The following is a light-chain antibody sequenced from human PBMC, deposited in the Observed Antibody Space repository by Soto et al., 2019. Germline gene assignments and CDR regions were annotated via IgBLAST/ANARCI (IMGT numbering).Light chain of an antibody. Sequence: AIRMTQSPSSFSASTGDRVTITCRASQDISTYLAWYQQKAGKAPKLLIYAASTLQTGLPSRFSGSGSGTDFTLTISYLQSEDFATYYCQQYYSYPRTFGQGTKVEIK. CDR1: QDISTY. V-gene: IGKV1-8*01. CDR3: QQYYSYPRT. CDR2: AAS. J-gene: IGKJ1*01.